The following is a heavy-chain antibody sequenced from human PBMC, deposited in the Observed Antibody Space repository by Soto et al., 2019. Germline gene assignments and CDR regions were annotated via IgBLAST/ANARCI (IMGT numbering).Heavy chain of an antibody. Sequence: QVQLVESGGGVVQPGRSLRLSCAASGFTFSSYAMHWVRQAPGKGLEWVAVISYDGSNKYYADSVKGRFTISRDNSKNTLYLQMNSLRADDTAVYYCARDHSSSWYLGAFDIWGQGTMVTVSS. V-gene: IGHV3-30-3*01. D-gene: IGHD6-13*01. CDR1: GFTFSSYA. CDR2: ISYDGSNK. J-gene: IGHJ3*02. CDR3: ARDHSSSWYLGAFDI.